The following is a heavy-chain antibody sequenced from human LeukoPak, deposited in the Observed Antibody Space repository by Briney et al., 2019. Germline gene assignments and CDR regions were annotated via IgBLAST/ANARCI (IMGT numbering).Heavy chain of an antibody. CDR2: MNPNSGNT. CDR3: ARDSSGVTNWFGP. Sequence: ASVKVSCKASGYTFTSYDINWVRQATGQRLEWMGWMNPNSGNTGYAQKFQGRVTMTRNTSISTAYMELSSLRSEDTAVYYCARDSSGVTNWFGPWGQGTLVTVSS. D-gene: IGHD6-19*01. V-gene: IGHV1-8*01. CDR1: GYTFTSYD. J-gene: IGHJ5*02.